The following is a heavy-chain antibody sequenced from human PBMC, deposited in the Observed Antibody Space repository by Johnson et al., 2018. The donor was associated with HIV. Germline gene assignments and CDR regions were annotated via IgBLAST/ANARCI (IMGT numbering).Heavy chain of an antibody. V-gene: IGHV3-23*04. D-gene: IGHD6-13*01. CDR3: AETPGIAAAGTGYAFDI. CDR2: LGGSGANT. J-gene: IGHJ3*02. CDR1: GITFSSYA. Sequence: VQLVESGGGLLQPGGSLRLSCAASGITFSSYAMSWVRQAPGKGLEWVSSLGGSGANTYYADSVKGRFTISRDNSKNTLYLQMNSLRPEDTAVYYCAETPGIAAAGTGYAFDIWGQGTMVTVSS.